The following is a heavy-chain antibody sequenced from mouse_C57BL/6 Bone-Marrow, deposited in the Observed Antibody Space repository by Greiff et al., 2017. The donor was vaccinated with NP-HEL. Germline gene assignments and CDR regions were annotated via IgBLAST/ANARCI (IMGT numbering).Heavy chain of an antibody. CDR3: TRGPLYYYGNAMDY. CDR1: GYTFTDYE. CDR2: LDPETGGT. D-gene: IGHD1-1*01. Sequence: QVQLQQSGAELVRPGASVTLSCKASGYTFTDYEMHWVKQTPVHGLEWIGALDPETGGTAYNQKFKGKAILTADKSSSTAYMELRSLTSADSAVYYCTRGPLYYYGNAMDYWGQGTSVTVSS. V-gene: IGHV1-15*01. J-gene: IGHJ4*01.